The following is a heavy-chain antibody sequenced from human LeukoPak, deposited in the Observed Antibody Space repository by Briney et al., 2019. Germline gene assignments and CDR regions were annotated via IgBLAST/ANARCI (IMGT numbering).Heavy chain of an antibody. Sequence: PGGSLRLSCAASGFTFSSYGIHWVRQAPGKGLEWVAVISYDGSNEYYADSVKGRFTISRDNSKNTLHLQMNSLRVEDTAVYYCAKDHLVATPGAFNIWGQGTKVTVS. CDR3: AKDHLVATPGAFNI. J-gene: IGHJ3*02. CDR1: GFTFSSYG. D-gene: IGHD2-15*01. V-gene: IGHV3-30*18. CDR2: ISYDGSNE.